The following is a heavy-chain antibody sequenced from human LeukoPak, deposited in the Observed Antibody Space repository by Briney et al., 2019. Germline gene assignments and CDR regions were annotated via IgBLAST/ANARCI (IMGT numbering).Heavy chain of an antibody. Sequence: GGSLRLSCAASGFTFSSYSMNWVRQAPGKGLEWVSYISSSSSTIYYADSVKGRFTISRDNAKNSLYLQMNSLRAEDTAVYYCAKDYDILTKYWGQGTLVTVSS. D-gene: IGHD3-9*01. J-gene: IGHJ4*02. CDR1: GFTFSSYS. V-gene: IGHV3-48*01. CDR2: ISSSSSTI. CDR3: AKDYDILTKY.